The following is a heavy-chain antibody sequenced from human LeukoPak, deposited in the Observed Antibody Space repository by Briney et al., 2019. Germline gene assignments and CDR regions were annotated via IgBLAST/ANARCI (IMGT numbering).Heavy chain of an antibody. D-gene: IGHD6-19*01. Sequence: SETLSLTCAVSSSSIITNHYWAWFRQPPGKGLQWIGNIYHGGITSNGPSLMSRVTMSVDTSKNQFSLKLSSVTAADTAVYYCARGGQWLPFDYWGQGTLVTVSS. CDR1: SSSIITNHY. CDR2: IYHGGIT. CDR3: ARGGQWLPFDY. J-gene: IGHJ4*02. V-gene: IGHV4-38-2*01.